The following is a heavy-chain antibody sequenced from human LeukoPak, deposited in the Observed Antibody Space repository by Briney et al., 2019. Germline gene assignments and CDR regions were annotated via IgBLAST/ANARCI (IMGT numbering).Heavy chain of an antibody. CDR3: ARGGKYYDFWSGYYRDPSFDY. CDR2: IWYDGSNK. D-gene: IGHD3-3*01. J-gene: IGHJ4*02. Sequence: PGGSLRLSCAASGFTFSSYSMNWVRQAPGKGLEWVAVIWYDGSNKYYADSVKGRFTISRDNSKNTLYLQMNSLRAEDTAVYYCARGGKYYDFWSGYYRDPSFDYWGQGTLVTVSS. V-gene: IGHV3-33*08. CDR1: GFTFSSYS.